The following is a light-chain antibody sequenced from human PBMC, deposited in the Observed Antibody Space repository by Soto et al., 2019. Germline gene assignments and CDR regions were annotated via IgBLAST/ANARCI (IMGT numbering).Light chain of an antibody. CDR1: SSDVGAYNF. CDR3: TSWTTSTTMI. CDR2: DVN. V-gene: IGLV2-14*03. Sequence: QSALTQPASVSGSPGQSITISCTGTSSDVGAYNFVSWYQQHPGKAPKLMLYDVNIRPSGVSKRFSGSKSGNTASLTTSGLHAEHAPYSYCTSWTTSTTMIFGGGTKRTV. J-gene: IGLJ2*01.